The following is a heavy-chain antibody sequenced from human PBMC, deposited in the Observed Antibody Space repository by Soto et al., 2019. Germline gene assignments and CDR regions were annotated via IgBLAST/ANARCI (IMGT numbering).Heavy chain of an antibody. CDR2: IIPILGIA. CDR1: GGTFSSYT. Sequence: QVQLVQSGAEVKKPGSSVKVSCKASGGTFSSYTISWVRQAPGQGLEWMGRIIPILGIANHAQKFQGRVTITTDKSTSTAYMELSSLRSEDTAVYYCATAPYYYGSGREDYWGQGTLVTVSS. CDR3: ATAPYYYGSGREDY. D-gene: IGHD3-10*01. V-gene: IGHV1-69*02. J-gene: IGHJ4*02.